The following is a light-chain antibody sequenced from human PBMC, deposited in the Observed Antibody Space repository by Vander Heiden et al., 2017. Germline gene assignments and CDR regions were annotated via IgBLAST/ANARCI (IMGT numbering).Light chain of an antibody. J-gene: IGLJ3*02. Sequence: QSALTQPPPASVSHGQSVTISFTGTSSDVGGYNYVSWYQHHPGKAPKLVIYEVSKRPSGVPDRFSGSKSGNTASLTVSGLQAEDEADYYCSSYADSNIRVFGGGTKLTVL. CDR1: SSDVGGYNY. V-gene: IGLV2-8*01. CDR2: EVS. CDR3: SSYADSNIRV.